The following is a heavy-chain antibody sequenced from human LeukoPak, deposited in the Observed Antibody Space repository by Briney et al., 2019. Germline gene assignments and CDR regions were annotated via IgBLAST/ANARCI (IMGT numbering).Heavy chain of an antibody. CDR2: INHSGST. J-gene: IGHJ5*02. CDR3: AAEPDYYDSSGYRSVGWFDP. D-gene: IGHD3-22*01. Sequence: SETLSLTCAVYGGSFSGYYWSWIRQPPGKGLEWIGEINHSGSTNYNPSLKSRVTISVDTSKNQFSLKLSSVTAADTAVYYCAAEPDYYDSSGYRSVGWFDPWGQGTLVTVSS. CDR1: GGSFSGYY. V-gene: IGHV4-34*01.